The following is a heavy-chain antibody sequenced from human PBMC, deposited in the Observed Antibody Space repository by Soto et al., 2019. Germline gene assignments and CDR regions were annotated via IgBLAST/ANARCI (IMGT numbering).Heavy chain of an antibody. D-gene: IGHD3-22*01. CDR1: GYTLTELS. V-gene: IGHV1-24*01. Sequence: ASVKVSCKVSGYTLTELSMHWVRQAPGKGLEWMGGFDPEDGETIYAQKFQGRVTMTRDTSTSTVYMELSSLRSEDTAVYYCARGCVVVVPSDAFDIWGQGTMVTVSS. CDR3: ARGCVVVVPSDAFDI. J-gene: IGHJ3*02. CDR2: FDPEDGET.